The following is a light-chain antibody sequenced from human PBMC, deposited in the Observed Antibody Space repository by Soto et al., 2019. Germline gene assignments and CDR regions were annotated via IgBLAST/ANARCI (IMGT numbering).Light chain of an antibody. J-gene: IGKJ4*01. V-gene: IGKV3-11*01. CDR3: QKRANCPLS. Sequence: EIVLTQSPVTLSLSPGERATLSCRASQSVDSFLAWYQQKPGQAPRLLIYDTSKRATGIPARFSGSGSGTDFTLTISSLEHEDFAIYFCQKRANCPLSFGGGTNGDIK. CDR2: DTS. CDR1: QSVDSF.